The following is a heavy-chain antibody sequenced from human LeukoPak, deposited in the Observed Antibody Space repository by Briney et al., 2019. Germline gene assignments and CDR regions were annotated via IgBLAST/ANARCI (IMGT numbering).Heavy chain of an antibody. J-gene: IGHJ4*02. D-gene: IGHD6-6*01. CDR1: GGSINTYY. V-gene: IGHV4-59*01. CDR3: AREDSSSGVDY. CDR2: IYYSGST. Sequence: SETLSLTCTVSGGSINTYYWSWIRQPPGEGLEWIGYIYYSGSTNYNPSLKSRVIILVDTSKNQFSLKLSSVTAADTAVYYCAREDSSSGVDYWGQGTLVTVSS.